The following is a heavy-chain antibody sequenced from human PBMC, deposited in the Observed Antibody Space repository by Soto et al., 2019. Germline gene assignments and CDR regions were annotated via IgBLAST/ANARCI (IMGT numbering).Heavy chain of an antibody. D-gene: IGHD5-18*01. CDR1: GFTFSSYA. CDR3: AKDPIQLWSVVPYYGMDV. CDR2: ISGSGGST. V-gene: IGHV3-23*01. Sequence: LRLSCAASGFTFSSYAMSWVRQAPGKGLEWVSAISGSGGSTYYADSVKGRFTISRDNSKNTLYLQMNSLRAEDTAVYYCAKDPIQLWSVVPYYGMDVWGQGTTVTVSS. J-gene: IGHJ6*02.